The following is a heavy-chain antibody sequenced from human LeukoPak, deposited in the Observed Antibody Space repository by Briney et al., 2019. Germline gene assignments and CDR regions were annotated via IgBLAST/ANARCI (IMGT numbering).Heavy chain of an antibody. V-gene: IGHV3-53*01. Sequence: GGSLRLSCAASGFTVSSNYMSWVRQAPGKGLEWVSVIYSGGSTYYADSVKGRFTISRDNSKNTLYLRMNSLRAEDTAVYYCARDSPPHVRPYGSGSILGYWGQGTLVTVSS. CDR1: GFTVSSNY. CDR2: IYSGGST. CDR3: ARDSPPHVRPYGSGSILGY. D-gene: IGHD3-10*01. J-gene: IGHJ4*02.